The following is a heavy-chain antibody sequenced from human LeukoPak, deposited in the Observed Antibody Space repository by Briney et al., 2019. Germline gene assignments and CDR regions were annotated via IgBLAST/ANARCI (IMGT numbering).Heavy chain of an antibody. V-gene: IGHV1-69*04. CDR3: ARDRDIVVVPAAMRGRIWFDP. Sequence: ASVKVSCKASGGTFSSYAISWVRQAPGQGLEWMGRIIPILGIANYAQKFQGRVTITADKSTSTAYMELSSLRSEDTAVYYCARDRDIVVVPAAMRGRIWFDPWGQGTLVTVSS. D-gene: IGHD2-2*01. CDR1: GGTFSSYA. CDR2: IIPILGIA. J-gene: IGHJ5*02.